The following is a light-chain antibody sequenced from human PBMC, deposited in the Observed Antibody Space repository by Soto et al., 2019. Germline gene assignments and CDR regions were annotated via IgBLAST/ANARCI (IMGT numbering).Light chain of an antibody. J-gene: IGKJ4*01. V-gene: IGKV3-11*01. Sequence: EIVLTQSPATLSLSPGETATLSCRASQSVSSYLAWYQQKPGQTPRLLIYDASNRATGIPARFSGSGSGTDFTLTVSSLEPEDFAVYYCQRRSSWPLTFGGGTKVEIK. CDR1: QSVSSY. CDR2: DAS. CDR3: QRRSSWPLT.